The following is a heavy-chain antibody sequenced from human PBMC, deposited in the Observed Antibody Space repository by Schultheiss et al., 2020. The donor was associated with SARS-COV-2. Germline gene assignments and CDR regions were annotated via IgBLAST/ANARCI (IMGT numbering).Heavy chain of an antibody. CDR2: IIPIFGAA. J-gene: IGHJ4*02. V-gene: IGHV1-69*05. CDR1: GGTFNNHG. Sequence: SVKVSCKASGGTFNNHGIAWVRQAPGQGLEWMGGIIPIFGAANYAHKFQERVTITRDMSTSTAYMELSSLRSEDTAVYYCARDGDYGGNLYWGQGTLVTVSS. CDR3: ARDGDYGGNLY. D-gene: IGHD4-23*01.